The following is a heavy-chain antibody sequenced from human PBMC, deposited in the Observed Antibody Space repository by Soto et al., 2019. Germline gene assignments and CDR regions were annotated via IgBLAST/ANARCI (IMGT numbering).Heavy chain of an antibody. CDR1: GYTFTGYY. D-gene: IGHD6-19*01. J-gene: IGHJ5*02. V-gene: IGHV1-2*02. CDR2: INPNRGGT. Sequence: ASVKVSCKASGYTFTGYYMHWVRQAPGQGLEWMGWINPNRGGTNYAQKFQGRVTMTRDTSISTAYMELSRLRSDDTAVYYCAREPYSSGWYWFDPWGQGTLVTVSS. CDR3: AREPYSSGWYWFDP.